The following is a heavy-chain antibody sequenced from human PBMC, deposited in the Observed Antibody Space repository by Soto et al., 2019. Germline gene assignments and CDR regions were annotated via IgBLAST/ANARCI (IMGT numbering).Heavy chain of an antibody. Sequence: QVQLVQSGAEVKKPGSSVKVSCTASGGTFSSYAISWVRQAPGQGLEWMGGIIPIFGTANYAQKFQGRVTITADESTSRAYMELSSLRSEDTAVYYCARDVLGYCSGGSCYRVCRYYGMDVWGQGTTVTVSS. CDR1: GGTFSSYA. CDR2: IIPIFGTA. J-gene: IGHJ6*02. V-gene: IGHV1-69*01. CDR3: ARDVLGYCSGGSCYRVCRYYGMDV. D-gene: IGHD2-15*01.